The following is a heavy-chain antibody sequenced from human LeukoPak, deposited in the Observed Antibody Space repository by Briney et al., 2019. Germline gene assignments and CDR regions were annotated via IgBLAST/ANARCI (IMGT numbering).Heavy chain of an antibody. D-gene: IGHD3-22*01. J-gene: IGHJ6*02. CDR1: GFSLSRYW. V-gene: IGHV3-21*01. CDR2: ISSSSSYI. CDR3: ARTLVVVMYYGMDV. Sequence: PGGSLRLSCAASGFSLSRYWMSWVRQAPGKGLEWVSSISSSSSYIYYADSVKGRFTISRDNSKNTLYLQMNSLRAEDTAVYYCARTLVVVMYYGMDVWGQGTTVTVSS.